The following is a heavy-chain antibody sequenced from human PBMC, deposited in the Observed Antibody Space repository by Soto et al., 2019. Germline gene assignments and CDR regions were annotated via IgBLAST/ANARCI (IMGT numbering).Heavy chain of an antibody. CDR1: GFTFSTYA. Sequence: QVQLMESGGGVVQPGRSLRLSCAASGFTFSTYAMHWVRQAPGKGLEWVAVISYDGVNKYYAEYLKGRLIISRDNSKNTLYLQMNSLRVDDSGLYYCAGWTYSDMMVGHRDAFDIWGQGTMVTVSS. V-gene: IGHV3-30-3*01. J-gene: IGHJ3*02. CDR2: ISYDGVNK. CDR3: AGWTYSDMMVGHRDAFDI. D-gene: IGHD3-22*01.